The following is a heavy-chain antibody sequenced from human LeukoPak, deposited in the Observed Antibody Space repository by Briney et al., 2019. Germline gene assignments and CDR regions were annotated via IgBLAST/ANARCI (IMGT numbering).Heavy chain of an antibody. CDR3: ARHEWFGSVGGFDP. V-gene: IGHV4-39*01. CDR2: IYYSGST. D-gene: IGHD3-10*01. CDR1: GGSISSSSYY. Sequence: SETLSLTCTVSGGSISSSSYYWGWIRQPPGKGLEWIGSIYYSGSTYYNPSLKSRVTISVDTSKNQFSLKLSSVTAADTAVYYCARHEWFGSVGGFDPWGQGTLVTVSS. J-gene: IGHJ5*02.